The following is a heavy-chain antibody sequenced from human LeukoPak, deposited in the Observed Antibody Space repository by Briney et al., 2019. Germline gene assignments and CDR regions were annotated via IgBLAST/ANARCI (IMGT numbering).Heavy chain of an antibody. CDR1: GGSISSGGYS. CDR2: IYHSGST. J-gene: IGHJ5*02. D-gene: IGHD2-15*01. Sequence: PSQTLSLTCAVSGGSISSGGYSWSWIRQPPGKGLEWIGYIYHSGSTYYNPSLKSRLTISVDRSKNQFYLKLSSVTAADTAVYYCARGCSGGSCYTFDPWGQGTLVTVSS. V-gene: IGHV4-30-2*01. CDR3: ARGCSGGSCYTFDP.